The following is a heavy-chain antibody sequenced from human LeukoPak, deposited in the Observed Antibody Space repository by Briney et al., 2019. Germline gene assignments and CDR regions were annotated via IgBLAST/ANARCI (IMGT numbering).Heavy chain of an antibody. CDR3: ASGYTYVRLGDH. CDR2: TNLHGTTV. D-gene: IGHD5-18*01. J-gene: IGHJ4*02. CDR1: GLSFSNYW. Sequence: GGSLRLSCAVSGLSFSNYWMHSVRQAPGKGLVWVARTNLHGTTVDYADSVKGRFTISRDNAKNTLFLQMNSLRAEDTAVYYCASGYTYVRLGDHWGQGTLVTVSS. V-gene: IGHV3-74*01.